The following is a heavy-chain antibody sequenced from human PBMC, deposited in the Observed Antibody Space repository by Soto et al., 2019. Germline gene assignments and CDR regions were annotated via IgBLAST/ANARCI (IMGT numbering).Heavy chain of an antibody. Sequence: GESLKISCKGSGYSFAGYWITWVRQQPGKGLEWMGRIDPSDSQTYYSPSFRGHVTISVTKSITTVFLQWSSLRASDTAMYYCARQIYDSDTGPNFQYYFDSWGQGTPVTVSS. D-gene: IGHD3-22*01. CDR2: IDPSDSQT. CDR3: ARQIYDSDTGPNFQYYFDS. CDR1: GYSFAGYW. J-gene: IGHJ4*02. V-gene: IGHV5-10-1*01.